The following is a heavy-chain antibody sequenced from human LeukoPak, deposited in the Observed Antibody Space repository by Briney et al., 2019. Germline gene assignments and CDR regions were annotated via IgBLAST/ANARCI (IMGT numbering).Heavy chain of an antibody. V-gene: IGHV4-31*03. CDR2: IYYTGST. CDR1: GGSISSGGFH. Sequence: SETLSLTCTVSGGSISSGGFHWSWIRQHPGKGLEWIGYIYYTGSTNYNPSLKSRLTISVDTSKNQFSLRLSSVTAADTAVYYCARIGHCSSTSCPPDYYYYYGMDVWGQGTLVTVSS. D-gene: IGHD2-2*01. CDR3: ARIGHCSSTSCPPDYYYYYGMDV. J-gene: IGHJ6*02.